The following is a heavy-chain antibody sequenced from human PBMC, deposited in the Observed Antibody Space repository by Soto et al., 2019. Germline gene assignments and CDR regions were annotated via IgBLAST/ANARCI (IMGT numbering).Heavy chain of an antibody. J-gene: IGHJ4*02. D-gene: IGHD5-18*01. CDR3: ARDFRDTIIAHYFDF. V-gene: IGHV3-33*01. CDR2: IWYDGSNK. CDR1: GFSFSSYG. Sequence: QVQLVDSGGGVVQPGRSLRISCAASGFSFSSYGMHWVRQAPGKGLEWVAVIWYDGSNKYYVDSVKGRFTISRDNSKNTLYLQMTSLRAEDTAVYYCARDFRDTIIAHYFDFWGQGTLVTVSS.